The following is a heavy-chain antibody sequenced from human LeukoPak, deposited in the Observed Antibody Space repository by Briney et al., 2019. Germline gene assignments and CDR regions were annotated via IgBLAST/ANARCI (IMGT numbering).Heavy chain of an antibody. V-gene: IGHV4-39*01. CDR3: ARRAIVPAAVSYFDN. D-gene: IGHD2-2*01. CDR2: IHYTGTT. Sequence: SETLSLTCAVSRGSITNSSCYWGWIRQPPGKGLEWIGGIHYTGTTYYSPSLNSRITISMDTSKKQFSLRLASVTAADTAVYYCARRAIVPAAVSYFDNWGQGTLVTVSS. J-gene: IGHJ4*02. CDR1: RGSITNSSCY.